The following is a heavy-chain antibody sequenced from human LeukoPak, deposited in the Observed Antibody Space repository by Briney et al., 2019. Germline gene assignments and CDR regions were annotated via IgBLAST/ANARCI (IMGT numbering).Heavy chain of an antibody. D-gene: IGHD5-18*01. CDR1: GYTFRSCG. CDR3: ARALHRIQLWFSTGAY. Sequence: ASVKVSCKASGYTFRSCGISWVRKAPGQGLEWMGWINPNSGGTNYAQKFQGRVTMTRDTSISTAYMELSRLRSDDTAVYYCARALHRIQLWFSTGAYWGQGTLVTVSS. CDR2: INPNSGGT. J-gene: IGHJ4*02. V-gene: IGHV1-2*02.